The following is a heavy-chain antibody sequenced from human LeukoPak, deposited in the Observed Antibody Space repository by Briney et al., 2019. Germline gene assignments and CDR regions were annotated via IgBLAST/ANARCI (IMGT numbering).Heavy chain of an antibody. Sequence: PGGSLRLSCEGSGFAFDKYWISWVRQAPGKGLEWVANIKVDGSEKEFLDSVKGRFTISRDNSKKSVYLQMNSLRAEDTAVYYCARDVNRGVFDMWGQGTRVTVSS. V-gene: IGHV3-7*03. CDR2: IKVDGSEK. CDR1: GFAFDKYW. CDR3: ARDVNRGVFDM. J-gene: IGHJ3*02.